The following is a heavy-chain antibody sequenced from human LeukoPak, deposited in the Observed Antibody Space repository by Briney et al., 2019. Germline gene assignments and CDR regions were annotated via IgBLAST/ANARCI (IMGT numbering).Heavy chain of an antibody. CDR1: GFTFSSYW. J-gene: IGHJ4*02. CDR3: ARGRFNYDSSGYSSFYY. Sequence: GGSLRLSCAASGFTFSSYWMSWVRQAPGKGLEWVANIKEDGAEKYYVDPVKGRFTISRDNAKNSLYLQMNGLRAEDTAVYYCARGRFNYDSSGYSSFYYWGQGTLVTVSS. D-gene: IGHD3-22*01. CDR2: IKEDGAEK. V-gene: IGHV3-7*01.